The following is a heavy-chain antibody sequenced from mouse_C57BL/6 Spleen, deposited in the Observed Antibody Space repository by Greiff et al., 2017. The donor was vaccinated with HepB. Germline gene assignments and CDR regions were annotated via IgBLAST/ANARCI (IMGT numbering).Heavy chain of an antibody. CDR2: IHPNSGST. CDR1: GYTFTSYW. J-gene: IGHJ1*03. CDR3: ARSFVTTVVATRYFDV. Sequence: QVQLKQPGAELVKPGASVKLSCKASGYTFTSYWMHWVKQRPGQGLEWIGMIHPNSGSTNYNEKFKSKATLTVDKSSSTAYMQLSSLTSEDSAVYYCARSFVTTVVATRYFDVWGTGTTVTVSS. V-gene: IGHV1-64*01. D-gene: IGHD1-1*01.